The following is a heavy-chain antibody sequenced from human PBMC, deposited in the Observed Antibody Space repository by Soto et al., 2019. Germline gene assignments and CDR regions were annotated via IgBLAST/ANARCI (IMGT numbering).Heavy chain of an antibody. CDR2: ISYEGSNK. CDR3: AKPISISGVIIDAFDV. CDR1: GFTFSYDG. Sequence: SLRLSCEHSGFTFSYDGMHWVRQAPGKGLEWVAVISYEGSNKYYADPVKGRFTISRDNSKNTLYLEMNSLRTEDTAVYYCAKPISISGVIIDAFDVWGQGTMVTVSS. J-gene: IGHJ3*01. D-gene: IGHD3-3*01. V-gene: IGHV3-30*18.